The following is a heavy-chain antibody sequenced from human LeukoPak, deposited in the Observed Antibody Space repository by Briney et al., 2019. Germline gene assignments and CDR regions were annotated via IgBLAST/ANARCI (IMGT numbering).Heavy chain of an antibody. V-gene: IGHV4-34*01. CDR1: GGSFSGYY. Sequence: SETLSLTCAVYGGSFSGYYWSWIPQPPGKGLEWIGEINHSGSTNYNPSLKSRVTISVDTSKNQFSLKLSSVTAADTAVYYCARGGVPAADYYFDYWGQGTLVTVSS. J-gene: IGHJ4*02. CDR3: ARGGVPAADYYFDY. CDR2: INHSGST. D-gene: IGHD2-2*01.